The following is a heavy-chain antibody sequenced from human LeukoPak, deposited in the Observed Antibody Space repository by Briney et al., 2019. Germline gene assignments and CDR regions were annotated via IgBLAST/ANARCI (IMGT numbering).Heavy chain of an antibody. J-gene: IGHJ5*02. Sequence: ASVKVSCKASGYTFTSYDINWVRQATGQGLEWMGWMNPNSGNAGYAQKFQGRVTMTRNTSISTAYMELSSLRSEDTAVYYCARTPSNDIVVAPGQGWFDPWGQGTLVTVSS. CDR2: MNPNSGNA. CDR1: GYTFTSYD. V-gene: IGHV1-8*01. CDR3: ARTPSNDIVVAPGQGWFDP. D-gene: IGHD2-2*01.